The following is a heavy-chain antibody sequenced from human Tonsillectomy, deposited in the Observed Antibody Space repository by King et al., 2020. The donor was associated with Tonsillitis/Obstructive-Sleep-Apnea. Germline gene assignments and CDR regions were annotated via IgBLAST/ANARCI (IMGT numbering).Heavy chain of an antibody. J-gene: IGHJ4*02. Sequence: QLQESGPGLVKPSETLSLTCTVSGGSISSYYWSWIRQPPGKGLEWIVYIYYSGSTNYNPSLKSRVTISVDTSKNQFSLKLSSVTAADTAVYYCARGLGYCSGGSCRWGQGTLVTVSS. CDR3: ARGLGYCSGGSCR. D-gene: IGHD2-15*01. CDR1: GGSISSYY. V-gene: IGHV4-59*01. CDR2: IYYSGST.